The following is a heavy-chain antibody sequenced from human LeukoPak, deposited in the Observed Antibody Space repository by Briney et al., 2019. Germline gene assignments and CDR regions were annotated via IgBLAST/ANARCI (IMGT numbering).Heavy chain of an antibody. J-gene: IGHJ4*02. CDR1: GFTFSSYW. CDR3: ARDLPATPHENDY. D-gene: IGHD2-2*01. V-gene: IGHV3-7*01. CDR2: INQDGSEK. Sequence: GGSLRLSCPASGFTFSSYWRSWLRQAPGKGLEGVANINQDGSEKYYVDSVKGRFTISRDNAKNSLYLQMNSLRAEDTAVYYCARDLPATPHENDYWGQGTLVTVSS.